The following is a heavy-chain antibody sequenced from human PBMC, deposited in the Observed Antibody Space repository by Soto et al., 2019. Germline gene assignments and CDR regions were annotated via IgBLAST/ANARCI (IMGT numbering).Heavy chain of an antibody. CDR3: ARAGVTTYPQGIDY. V-gene: IGHV4-39*07. CDR2: IYYSGST. Sequence: SETLSLTCTVSGGSISSSSYYWGWIRQPPGKGLEWIGSIYYSGSTYYNPSLKSRVTISVDTSKNQFSLKLSSVTAADTAVYYCARAGVTTYPQGIDYWGQGTLVTVSS. D-gene: IGHD4-17*01. J-gene: IGHJ4*02. CDR1: GGSISSSSYY.